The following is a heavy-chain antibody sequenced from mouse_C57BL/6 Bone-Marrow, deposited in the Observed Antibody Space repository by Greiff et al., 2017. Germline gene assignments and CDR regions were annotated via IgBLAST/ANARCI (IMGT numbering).Heavy chain of an antibody. Sequence: QVQLQQPGAELVKPGASVKLSCKASGYTFTSYWMHWVKQRPGQGLEWIGMIHPNSGSTNYNEKFKSKATLTVDKSSRTAYMQLSSLTSDDSAVYYCARITTVVATNFDVWGTGTTVTVSS. CDR2: IHPNSGST. CDR1: GYTFTSYW. CDR3: ARITTVVATNFDV. V-gene: IGHV1-64*01. D-gene: IGHD1-1*01. J-gene: IGHJ1*03.